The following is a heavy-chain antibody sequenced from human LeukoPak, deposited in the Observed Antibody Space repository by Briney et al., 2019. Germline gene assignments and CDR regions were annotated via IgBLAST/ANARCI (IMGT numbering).Heavy chain of an antibody. J-gene: IGHJ4*02. Sequence: SETLSLTCTVSVGSISSSSYYWGWIRQPPGKGLEWIGSIYYSGSTYYNPSLKSRVTISVDTSKNQFSLKLSSVTAADTAVYYCARHPRLYCSSTSCYSDYWGQGTLVTVSS. CDR3: ARHPRLYCSSTSCYSDY. CDR1: VGSISSSSYY. D-gene: IGHD2-2*01. CDR2: IYYSGST. V-gene: IGHV4-39*01.